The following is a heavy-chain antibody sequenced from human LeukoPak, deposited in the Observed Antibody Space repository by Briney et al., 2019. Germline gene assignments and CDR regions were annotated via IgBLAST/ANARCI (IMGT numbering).Heavy chain of an antibody. CDR3: AKGLLWFGEPDTAFDI. CDR2: ISGSGGST. V-gene: IGHV3-23*01. CDR1: GFTFNNYA. Sequence: GGSLRLSCAASGFTFNNYAMSWVRQAPGKGLEWVSAISGSGGSTYYADSVKGRFTISRDNSKNTLYLQMNSLRAEDTAVYYCAKGLLWFGEPDTAFDIWGQGTMVTVPS. J-gene: IGHJ3*02. D-gene: IGHD3-10*01.